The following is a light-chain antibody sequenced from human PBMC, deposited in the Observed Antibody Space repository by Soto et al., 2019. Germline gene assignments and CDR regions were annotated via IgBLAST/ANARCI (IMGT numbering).Light chain of an antibody. CDR3: QQRTDWPPLT. J-gene: IGKJ4*01. CDR1: QNINNY. CDR2: DAS. V-gene: IGKV3-11*01. Sequence: EIVLTQSPATLSLSPGDTATLSCRASQNINNYLAWYQHKPGQAPRLLIYDASNRATGIPPRFSGRGSGTDFTLTISSLEPDDFAVYYCQQRTDWPPLTFGGGTNVEVK.